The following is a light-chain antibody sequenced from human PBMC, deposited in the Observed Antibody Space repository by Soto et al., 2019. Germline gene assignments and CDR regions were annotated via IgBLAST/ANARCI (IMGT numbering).Light chain of an antibody. Sequence: AIQLTQSPSSLSAFVGDTVTITCRAGQDISSALVWYQQKPGNAPKLLIYDASSLESGVPSRFSGSASGTDFTLSISSLQPEDFATYYCQQFNDSPHTFGQGTKLEIE. CDR1: QDISSA. CDR2: DAS. CDR3: QQFNDSPHT. V-gene: IGKV1D-13*01. J-gene: IGKJ2*01.